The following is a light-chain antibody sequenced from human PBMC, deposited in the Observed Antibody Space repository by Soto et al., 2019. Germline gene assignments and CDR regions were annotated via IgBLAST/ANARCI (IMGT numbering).Light chain of an antibody. J-gene: IGLJ1*01. Sequence: QSVLTQPPSVSGAPGQRVTISCTGSSSNIGAGYDVHWYQQLPGTAPKLLIYGNSNRPSGVPDRFSGSKSGTSASLAITGLQADDEADYYCQSVRVFGTGTKLTVL. CDR3: QSVRV. CDR1: SSNIGAGYD. V-gene: IGLV1-40*01. CDR2: GNS.